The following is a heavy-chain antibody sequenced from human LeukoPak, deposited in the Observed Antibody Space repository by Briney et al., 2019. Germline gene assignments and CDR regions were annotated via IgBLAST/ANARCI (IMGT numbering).Heavy chain of an antibody. V-gene: IGHV4-59*01. CDR3: ARVKGMVAAAGTPHLDY. CDR1: GGPISSYY. CDR2: IYYSEST. Sequence: SETLSLTCTVSGGPISSYYWSWIRQPPGKGLEWIGYIYYSESTNYNPSPKSRVTISVDTSKNQFSLKLSSVTAADTAVYYCARVKGMVAAAGTPHLDYWGQGTLVTVSS. D-gene: IGHD6-13*01. J-gene: IGHJ4*02.